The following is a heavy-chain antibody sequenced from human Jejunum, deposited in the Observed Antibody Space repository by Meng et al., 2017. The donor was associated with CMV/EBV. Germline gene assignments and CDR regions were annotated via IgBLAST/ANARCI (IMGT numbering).Heavy chain of an antibody. CDR2: MNPNRGTT. J-gene: IGHJ4*02. CDR1: GYTFTSYD. V-gene: IGHV1-8*01. D-gene: IGHD6-19*01. Sequence: QGQWVQSGAEGKKPGASVKVSCKASGYTFTSYDINWVRQGTGQGLEWMGWMNPNRGTTGYAQKFQGRVTMTRNISKSTAYMDLSSLRSEDTAVYYCATGVADFEYWGQGTLVTVSS. CDR3: ATGVADFEY.